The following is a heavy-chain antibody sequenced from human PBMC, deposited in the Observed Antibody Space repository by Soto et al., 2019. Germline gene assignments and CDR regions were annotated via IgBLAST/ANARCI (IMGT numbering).Heavy chain of an antibody. V-gene: IGHV5-10-1*01. Sequence: PGESLKISCKGSGYSFAGYWITWVRQKSGKGLEWMGRIGPSDSQTYYSPSFRGHVTISVTKSITTVFLQWSSLRASDTAMYYCARQIYDSDTGPNFQYYFDSWGQGTPVTVSS. CDR2: IGPSDSQT. CDR3: ARQIYDSDTGPNFQYYFDS. CDR1: GYSFAGYW. D-gene: IGHD3-22*01. J-gene: IGHJ4*02.